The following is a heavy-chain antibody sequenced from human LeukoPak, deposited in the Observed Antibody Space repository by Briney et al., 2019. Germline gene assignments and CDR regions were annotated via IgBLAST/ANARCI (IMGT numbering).Heavy chain of an antibody. CDR2: ITSSGAAT. CDR1: GFTFSSYA. Sequence: GGSLRLACAASGFTFSSYAMSWVRQAPGKGLEWVSSITSSGAATYYADSVKGRFTISRDNSDNTLYLQMNSLRAEDTAVYYCAKDRPNYYGSNGHYYKLNGDCWGQGTLVTVSS. J-gene: IGHJ4*02. CDR3: AKDRPNYYGSNGHYYKLNGDC. D-gene: IGHD3-22*01. V-gene: IGHV3-23*01.